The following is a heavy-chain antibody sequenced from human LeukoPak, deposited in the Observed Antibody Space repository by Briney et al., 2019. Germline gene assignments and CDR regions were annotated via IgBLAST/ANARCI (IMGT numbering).Heavy chain of an antibody. Sequence: GGSLRLSCSASGFTFSSYAMHWVRQAPGKGLEYVSGISSNGGSTYYADSVKGRFTISRDNSKNTLYLQMSSLRAEDTAVYYCVKDLLRSNWYGRLDYWGQGTLVTVSS. CDR3: VKDLLRSNWYGRLDY. D-gene: IGHD6-13*01. CDR2: ISSNGGST. J-gene: IGHJ4*02. V-gene: IGHV3-64D*06. CDR1: GFTFSSYA.